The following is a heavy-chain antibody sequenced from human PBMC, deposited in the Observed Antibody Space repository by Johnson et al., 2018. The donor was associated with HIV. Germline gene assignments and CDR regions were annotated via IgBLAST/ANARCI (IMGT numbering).Heavy chain of an antibody. CDR3: ASPDYERYYGAFDI. D-gene: IGHD3-10*01. V-gene: IGHV3-30*14. CDR1: GFTFSSYA. J-gene: IGHJ3*02. CDR2: ISYDGSNK. Sequence: QVLLVESGGGVVQPGGSLRLSCAASGFTFSSYAMHWVRQAPGKGLEWVAVISYDGSNKYYADSVKGRFTISRDNSKNTLYLQMNSLRAEDTAVYYCASPDYERYYGAFDIWGQGTMVTVSS.